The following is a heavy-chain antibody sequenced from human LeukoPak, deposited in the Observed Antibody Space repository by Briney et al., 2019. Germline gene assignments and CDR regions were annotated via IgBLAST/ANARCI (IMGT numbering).Heavy chain of an antibody. D-gene: IGHD6-13*01. J-gene: IGHJ5*02. CDR2: ISGSGGST. CDR1: GSTFSSYA. V-gene: IGHV3-23*01. Sequence: AGGSLRLSCAASGSTFSSYAMSWVRQAPGKGLEWVSAISGSGGSTYYADSVKGRFTISRDNSKNTLYLQMNSLRAEDTAVYYCAKGIAAAGKRGFDPWGQGTLVTVSS. CDR3: AKGIAAAGKRGFDP.